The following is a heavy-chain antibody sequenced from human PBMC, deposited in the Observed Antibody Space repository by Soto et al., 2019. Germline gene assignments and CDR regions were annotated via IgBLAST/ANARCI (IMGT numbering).Heavy chain of an antibody. Sequence: DVQLLESGGGLVQPGGSLRLSCAASGFSFSSYAMVWVRPAPGKGLEWVAVISARGGSSYFADSVEGRFTLSRDNSKNVLSREMNSLRAEDTAIYFCAKGSIEYSASVDNWGQGTLVVVSS. V-gene: IGHV3-23*01. CDR3: AKGSIEYSASVDN. CDR2: ISARGGSS. CDR1: GFSFSSYA. D-gene: IGHD5-12*01. J-gene: IGHJ4*02.